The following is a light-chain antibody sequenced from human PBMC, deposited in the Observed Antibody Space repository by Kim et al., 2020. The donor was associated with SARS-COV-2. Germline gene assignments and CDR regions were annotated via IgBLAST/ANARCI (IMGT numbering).Light chain of an antibody. CDR1: ALPKQY. CDR3: QSADSSGTYVV. Sequence: PEPTARITCTGDALPKQYAYWYQQKPGQAPVLVIYKDSERPSGIPERFSGSSSGTTVTLTISGVQAEDEADYYCQSADSSGTYVVFGGGTQLTVL. V-gene: IGLV3-25*03. J-gene: IGLJ2*01. CDR2: KDS.